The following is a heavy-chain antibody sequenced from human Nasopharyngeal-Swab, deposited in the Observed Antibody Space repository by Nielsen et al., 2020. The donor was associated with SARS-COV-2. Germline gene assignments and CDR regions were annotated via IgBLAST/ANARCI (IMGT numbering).Heavy chain of an antibody. CDR3: ARARQASYYYGMDA. J-gene: IGHJ6*02. Sequence: GESLKISCAASGFTFSSYAMHWVRQAPGKGLEWVAVISYDGSNKYYADSVKGRFTISRDNSKNTLYLQMNSLRAEDTAVYYCARARQASYYYGMDAWGQGTTVTVSS. D-gene: IGHD6-25*01. CDR1: GFTFSSYA. V-gene: IGHV3-30*04. CDR2: ISYDGSNK.